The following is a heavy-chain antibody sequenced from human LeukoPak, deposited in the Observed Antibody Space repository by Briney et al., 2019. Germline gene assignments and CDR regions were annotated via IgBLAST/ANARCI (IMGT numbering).Heavy chain of an antibody. Sequence: GGSLRLSCATSGLTFRTTWMHWVRQAPGKGLMWVSRMNGEGTAIDYADSVKGRSTVSRDYAKNTLFLPMNNLRTEDTALYFCATARNFRFEYWGQGSLVIVSA. CDR3: ATARNFRFEY. CDR2: MNGEGTAI. D-gene: IGHD1-7*01. J-gene: IGHJ4*02. CDR1: GLTFRTTW. V-gene: IGHV3-74*01.